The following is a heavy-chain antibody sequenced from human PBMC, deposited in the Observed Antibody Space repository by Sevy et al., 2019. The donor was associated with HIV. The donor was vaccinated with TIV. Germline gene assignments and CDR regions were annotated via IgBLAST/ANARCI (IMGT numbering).Heavy chain of an antibody. CDR1: GFTFSAYW. Sequence: GGSLRLSCAASGFTFSAYWMNWVRQAPGKGLEWVANIKSDGSDKHYVDSVEGRFTTSRTKAKNSLYLQMNSLRVEDTAVYYCAQETVGRFDSWGQGTLVTVSS. D-gene: IGHD3-16*01. CDR3: AQETVGRFDS. V-gene: IGHV3-7*01. CDR2: IKSDGSDK. J-gene: IGHJ4*02.